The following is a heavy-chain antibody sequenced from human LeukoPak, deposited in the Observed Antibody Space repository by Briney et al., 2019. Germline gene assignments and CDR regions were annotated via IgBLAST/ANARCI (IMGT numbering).Heavy chain of an antibody. CDR2: ISAYNGNT. J-gene: IGHJ5*02. CDR3: ARARSYCSSTSCYAPDWFDP. V-gene: IGHV1-18*01. D-gene: IGHD2-2*01. Sequence: GASVKVSCKASGYTFTSYGISWVRQAPGQGLEWMGWISAYNGNTNYAQKLRGRVTMTTDTSTSTAYMELRSLRSDDTAVYYCARARSYCSSTSCYAPDWFDPWGQGTLVTVSS. CDR1: GYTFTSYG.